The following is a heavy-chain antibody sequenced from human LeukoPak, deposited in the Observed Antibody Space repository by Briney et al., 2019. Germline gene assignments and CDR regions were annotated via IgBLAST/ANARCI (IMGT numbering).Heavy chain of an antibody. D-gene: IGHD5-18*01. CDR1: GYTFTTYH. CDR2: INPSGGST. Sequence: ASVKVSCKASGYTFTTYHMHWVRQAPGQGLGWMGIINPSGGSTGYAQKFQGRVTMTRDTSTSTVYMELSSLRSEDTAVYYCARGDTAMVTDYWGQGTLVTVSS. J-gene: IGHJ4*02. CDR3: ARGDTAMVTDY. V-gene: IGHV1-46*01.